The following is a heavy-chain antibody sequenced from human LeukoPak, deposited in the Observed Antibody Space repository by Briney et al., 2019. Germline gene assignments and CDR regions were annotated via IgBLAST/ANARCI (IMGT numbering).Heavy chain of an antibody. J-gene: IGHJ6*02. Sequence: GGSLRLSCEASGFSFSSFAMNWVRQAPGKGLEWVSAISGRGSSVYYADSVKGRFTISRDNSKNTLYLQMNSLRAGDTAVYYCAKDEIAVAGTWAMDVWGQGTTVTVSS. CDR3: AKDEIAVAGTWAMDV. CDR1: GFSFSSFA. D-gene: IGHD6-19*01. V-gene: IGHV3-23*01. CDR2: ISGRGSSV.